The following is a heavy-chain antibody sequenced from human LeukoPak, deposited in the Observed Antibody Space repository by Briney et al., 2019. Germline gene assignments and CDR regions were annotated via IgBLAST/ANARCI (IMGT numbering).Heavy chain of an antibody. CDR1: GYSFTSYW. J-gene: IGHJ4*02. Sequence: GESLKISCKGSGYSFTSYWIGWVRQMPGKGLEWMGIIYPGDSDTRYSPSFQGQVTISADKSISTAYLQWSSLKASDTAMYYCATIPDYYDSSGYLRYYFDYWGQGTLVTVPS. CDR3: ATIPDYYDSSGYLRYYFDY. D-gene: IGHD3-22*01. CDR2: IYPGDSDT. V-gene: IGHV5-51*01.